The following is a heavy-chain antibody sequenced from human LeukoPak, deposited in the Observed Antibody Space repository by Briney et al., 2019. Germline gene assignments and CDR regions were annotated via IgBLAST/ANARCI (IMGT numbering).Heavy chain of an antibody. CDR2: IYSGGST. CDR3: AKFPGYRSGGSSEGGDY. V-gene: IGHV3-66*01. D-gene: IGHD2-15*01. CDR1: RFTVSSNY. J-gene: IGHJ4*02. Sequence: PGGSLRLSCAASRFTVSSNYMTWVRQAAGKGLEWVSVIYSGGSTYYADSVKGRFTISRDNSKNTLYLQMNSLRAEDTAVYYCAKFPGYRSGGSSEGGDYWGQGTLVTVSS.